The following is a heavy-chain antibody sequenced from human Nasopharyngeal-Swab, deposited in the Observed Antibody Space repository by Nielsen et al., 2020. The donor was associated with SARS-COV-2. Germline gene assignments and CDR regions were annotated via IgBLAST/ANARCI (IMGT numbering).Heavy chain of an antibody. D-gene: IGHD3-3*01. J-gene: IGHJ4*02. CDR1: GFIFSNHW. Sequence: GGSLRLSCAASGFIFSNHWIHWVRQAPGKGLVWVSRINSNGVVTGYADFVKGRFTVSRDNAKNTLYLQMSNVTVEDTGVYYCAREYGSGYSSNFDSWGQGTLVTVSS. V-gene: IGHV3-74*01. CDR2: INSNGVVT. CDR3: AREYGSGYSSNFDS.